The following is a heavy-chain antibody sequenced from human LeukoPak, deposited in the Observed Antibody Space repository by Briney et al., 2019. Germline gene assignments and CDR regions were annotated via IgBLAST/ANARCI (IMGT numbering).Heavy chain of an antibody. CDR2: IKSKTDGGTT. Sequence: GGSLRLSCVASGFIFSDHYMDWVRQAPGKGLEWVGRIKSKTDGGTTDYAAPVKGRFTISRDDSKNTLYLQMNSLKTEDTAVYYCTTDEWGLVATHAFDIWGQGTMVTVSS. V-gene: IGHV3-15*01. CDR1: GFIFSDHY. J-gene: IGHJ3*02. CDR3: TTDEWGLVATHAFDI. D-gene: IGHD5-12*01.